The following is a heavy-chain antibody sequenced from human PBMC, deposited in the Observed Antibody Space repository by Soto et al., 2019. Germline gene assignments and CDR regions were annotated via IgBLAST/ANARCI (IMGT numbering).Heavy chain of an antibody. D-gene: IGHD4-17*01. V-gene: IGHV1-18*01. CDR2: ISAHNGNT. CDR1: GYTFTSYG. J-gene: IGHJ1*01. Sequence: QVRLVQSGAEAKKPGASVKDSCKASGYTFTSYGISWVRQAPGQGLERMGWISAHNGNTNYAQKLRGRVTMTTDTSTSTADRELRSLRSDDTAVYYCAGRLDYGEPEYVQHWGQGTLVTVSS. CDR3: AGRLDYGEPEYVQH.